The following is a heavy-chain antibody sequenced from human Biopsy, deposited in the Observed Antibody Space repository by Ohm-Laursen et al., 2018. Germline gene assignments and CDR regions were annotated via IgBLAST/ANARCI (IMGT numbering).Heavy chain of an antibody. CDR3: ARGRSHLLPDHDWFDP. J-gene: IGHJ5*02. D-gene: IGHD1-14*01. CDR2: ISRSTSHI. V-gene: IGHV3-21*06. Sequence: GSLRLSCAASGFSLTNYTINWVRQAPGKGLEWVSSISRSTSHILYAETLKGRFTSSRDNAKNSVYLQMNGLRAKDTAVYYCARGRSHLLPDHDWFDPWGQGALVTVSS. CDR1: GFSLTNYT.